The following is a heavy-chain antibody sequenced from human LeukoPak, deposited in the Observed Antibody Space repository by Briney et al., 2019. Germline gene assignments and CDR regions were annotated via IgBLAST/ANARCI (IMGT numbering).Heavy chain of an antibody. CDR2: IYSDNT. D-gene: IGHD4/OR15-4a*01. Sequence: GGSLRLSCTVSGFTVSSNSMSWVRQAPGKGLEWVSFIYSDNTHYTDTVKGRFTISRDNSKNTLYLQMNSLRAEDTAVYYCARRAGAYSHPYDSWGQGTLVTVSS. J-gene: IGHJ4*02. V-gene: IGHV3-53*01. CDR1: GFTVSSNS. CDR3: ARRAGAYSHPYDS.